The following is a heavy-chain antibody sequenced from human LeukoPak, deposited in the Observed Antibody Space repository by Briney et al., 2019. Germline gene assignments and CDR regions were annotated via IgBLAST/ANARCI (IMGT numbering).Heavy chain of an antibody. CDR1: GFTFSSYW. CDR2: IRYDGSNK. D-gene: IGHD3-22*01. CDR3: AKDPSSTRYYPMYYFDY. J-gene: IGHJ4*02. Sequence: PGGSLRLSCAASGFTFSSYWMSWVRQAPGKGLEWVAFIRYDGSNKYYADSVKGRFTISRDNSKNTLYLQMNSLRAEDTAVYYCAKDPSSTRYYPMYYFDYWGQGTLVTVSS. V-gene: IGHV3-30*02.